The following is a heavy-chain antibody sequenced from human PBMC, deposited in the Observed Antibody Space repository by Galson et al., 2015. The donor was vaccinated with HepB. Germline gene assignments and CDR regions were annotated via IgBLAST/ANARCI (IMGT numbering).Heavy chain of an antibody. V-gene: IGHV3-43*01. Sequence: SLRLSCAASGFTFDDYTMHWVRQAPGKGLEWVSLISWDGGSTYYADSVKGRFTISRDNSKNSLYLQMNSLRTEDTALYYCAKPLPNRYGSGSSYGMDVWGQGTTVTVSS. CDR1: GFTFDDYT. CDR2: ISWDGGST. D-gene: IGHD3-10*01. CDR3: AKPLPNRYGSGSSYGMDV. J-gene: IGHJ6*02.